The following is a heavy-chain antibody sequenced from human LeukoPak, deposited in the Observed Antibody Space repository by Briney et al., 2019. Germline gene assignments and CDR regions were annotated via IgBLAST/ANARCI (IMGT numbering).Heavy chain of an antibody. Sequence: GGSLRLSCAASGFTFSIHAMHWVRQAPGKGLEWVAVMSHDGGNNHYADSVKGRFTISRDNSKNTLYLQMNSLRTEDTAVYYCARDWSGWYVTDYWGQGTLVTVSP. J-gene: IGHJ4*02. D-gene: IGHD6-19*01. CDR3: ARDWSGWYVTDY. V-gene: IGHV3-30-3*01. CDR2: MSHDGGNN. CDR1: GFTFSIHA.